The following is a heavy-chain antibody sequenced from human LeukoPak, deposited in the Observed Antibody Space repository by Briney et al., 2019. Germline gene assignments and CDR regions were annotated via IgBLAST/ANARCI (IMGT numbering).Heavy chain of an antibody. CDR2: IDPSDSYT. CDR1: GYSFTSYW. V-gene: IGHV5-10-1*01. D-gene: IGHD6-13*01. Sequence: GESLEISCKGSGYSFTSYWISWVRQMPGKGLEWMGRIDPSDSYTNYSPSFQGHVTISADKSISTAYLQWSSLKASDTAMYYCARQGVGGSSWYYYYGMDVWGKGTTVTVSS. CDR3: ARQGVGGSSWYYYYGMDV. J-gene: IGHJ6*04.